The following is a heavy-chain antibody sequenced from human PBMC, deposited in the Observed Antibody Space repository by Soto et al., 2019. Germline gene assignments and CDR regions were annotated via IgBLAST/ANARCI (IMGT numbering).Heavy chain of an antibody. D-gene: IGHD5-12*01. CDR1: GASIRSGDSY. V-gene: IGHV4-30-4*01. CDR2: SHYTGGT. Sequence: QVQLQESGPGLVRPSETLSLTCTVSGASIRSGDSYWSWIRQPPGKGLEWIGHSHYTGGTYYSPSLESRLTISLDTSKNQFSLNLKSVTAADTAVYYCARAPLISHSYFGYGDFWGQGTLVTVSS. J-gene: IGHJ4*02. CDR3: ARAPLISHSYFGYGDF.